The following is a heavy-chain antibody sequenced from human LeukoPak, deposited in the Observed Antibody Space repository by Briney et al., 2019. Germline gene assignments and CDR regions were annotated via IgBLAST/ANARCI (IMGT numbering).Heavy chain of an antibody. CDR3: ARLTWDRVGGYDSSYFDY. D-gene: IGHD5-12*01. CDR2: IYYSGST. V-gene: IGHV4-39*01. CDR1: GGSISSSSYY. Sequence: PSETLSLTCTVSGGSISSSSYYWGWIRQPPGKGLEWIGGIYYSGSTYYNPSLKSRVTISVDTSKNQFSLKLSSVTAADTAVYYCARLTWDRVGGYDSSYFDYWGQGTLVTVSS. J-gene: IGHJ4*02.